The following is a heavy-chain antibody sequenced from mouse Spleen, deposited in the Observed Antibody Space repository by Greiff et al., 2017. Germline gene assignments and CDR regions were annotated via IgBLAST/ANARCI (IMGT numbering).Heavy chain of an antibody. J-gene: IGHJ4*01. V-gene: IGHV1-59*01. CDR3: ARGGVPYAMDY. Sequence: QVQLKQPGAELVRPGTSVKLSCKASGYTFTSYWMHWVKQRPGQGLEWIGVIDPSDSYTNYNQKFKGKATLTVDTSSSTAYMQLSSLTSEDSAVYYCARGGVPYAMDYWGQGTSVTVSS. CDR1: GYTFTSYW. CDR2: IDPSDSYT.